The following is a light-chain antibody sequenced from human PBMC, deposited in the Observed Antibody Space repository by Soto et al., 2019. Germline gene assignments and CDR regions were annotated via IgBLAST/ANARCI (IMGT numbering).Light chain of an antibody. CDR1: QSIRHY. Sequence: DIQMTQAPPTLSASVGDRVTITCRASQSIRHYLAWYQQMPGKAPKLLIYGASTLQSGVPSRFSGSGSGTEFTLTISSLQPYDFGTYLCQTHNTYTQTFRQGTKVNI. J-gene: IGKJ1*01. CDR2: GAS. CDR3: QTHNTYTQT. V-gene: IGKV1-5*01.